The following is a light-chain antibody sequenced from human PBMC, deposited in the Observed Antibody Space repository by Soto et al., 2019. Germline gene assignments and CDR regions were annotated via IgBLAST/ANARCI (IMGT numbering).Light chain of an antibody. CDR3: QQRSNWLT. Sequence: EIVLTQSPATLSLSPGERATLSCRASQSVRSYLAWYQQKPGQAPRLLIYDASNRATGIPARFSGSGSGTDFPLTISRLEPEDFAVYYCQQRSNWLTFGGGTKVEIK. V-gene: IGKV3-11*01. J-gene: IGKJ4*01. CDR2: DAS. CDR1: QSVRSY.